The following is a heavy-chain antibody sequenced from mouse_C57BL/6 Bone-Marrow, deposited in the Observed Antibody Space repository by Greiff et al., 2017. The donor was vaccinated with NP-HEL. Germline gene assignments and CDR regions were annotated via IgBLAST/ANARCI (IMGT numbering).Heavy chain of an antibody. CDR3: ARDGNLDY. CDR1: GYAFTNYL. CDR2: INPGSGGT. Sequence: LQESGAELVRPGTSVKVSCKASGYAFTNYLIEWVKQRPGQGLEWIGVINPGSGGTNYNEKFKGKATLTADKSSSTAYMQLSSLTSEDSAVYFCARDGNLDYWGQGTTLTVSS. J-gene: IGHJ2*01. D-gene: IGHD2-1*01. V-gene: IGHV1-54*01.